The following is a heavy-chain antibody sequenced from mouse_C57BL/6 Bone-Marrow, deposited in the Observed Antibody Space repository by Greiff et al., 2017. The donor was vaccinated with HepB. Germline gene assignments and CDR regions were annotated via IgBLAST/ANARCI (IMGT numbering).Heavy chain of an antibody. CDR1: GYTFTDYY. CDR2: IYPGSGNT. CDR3: AREPVVAKGFAY. J-gene: IGHJ3*01. Sequence: VKLMESGAELVRPGASVKLSCKASGYTFTDYYINWVKQRPGQGLEWIARIYPGSGNTYYNEKFKGKATLTAEKSSSTAYMQLSSLTSEDSAVYFCAREPVVAKGFAYWGQGTLVTVSA. D-gene: IGHD1-1*01. V-gene: IGHV1-76*01.